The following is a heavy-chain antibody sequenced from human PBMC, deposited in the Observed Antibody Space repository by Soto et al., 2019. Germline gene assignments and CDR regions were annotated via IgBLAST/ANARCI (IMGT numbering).Heavy chain of an antibody. J-gene: IGHJ6*02. Sequence: QVQLQESGPGLVKPSGTLSHTCAVSGGCISSTNWWSWVRQAPGKGLEWIGEMFHSGSPNYNPSLKSRVTISVDESKNQISLRLTSVTAADTAVYYCARAPTPYYYYYGMDVWGQGTTVTVSS. D-gene: IGHD2-15*01. CDR2: MFHSGSP. V-gene: IGHV4-4*02. CDR3: ARAPTPYYYYYGMDV. CDR1: GGCISSTNW.